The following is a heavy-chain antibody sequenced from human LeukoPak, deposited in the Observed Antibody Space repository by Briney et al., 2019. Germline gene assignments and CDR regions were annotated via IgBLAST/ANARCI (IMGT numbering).Heavy chain of an antibody. CDR2: IYHSGST. CDR3: TLESSSWYEGFDY. CDR1: GYSISSGYY. D-gene: IGHD6-13*01. Sequence: SETLSLTCTVSGYSISSGYYWGWIRQPPGKGLEWIGSIYHSGSTYYNPSLKSRVTISVDTSKNQFSLKLSSVTAADTAVYYCTLESSSWYEGFDYWGQGTLVTVSS. V-gene: IGHV4-38-2*02. J-gene: IGHJ4*02.